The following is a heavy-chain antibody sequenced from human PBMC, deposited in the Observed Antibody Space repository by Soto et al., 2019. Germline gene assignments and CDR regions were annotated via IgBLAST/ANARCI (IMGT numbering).Heavy chain of an antibody. Sequence: QVQLVQSGAEVKKPGASVKVSCKASGYTFTSYGISWVRQAPGQGLEWMGWISAYNVNTNYAQKLQGRVTMTTDTSTSKAYMELRSLRSDDTSVYSCARDFSDWNRRYFDLWGRGTLVTVSS. CDR1: GYTFTSYG. CDR3: ARDFSDWNRRYFDL. J-gene: IGHJ2*01. V-gene: IGHV1-18*04. D-gene: IGHD1-1*01. CDR2: ISAYNVNT.